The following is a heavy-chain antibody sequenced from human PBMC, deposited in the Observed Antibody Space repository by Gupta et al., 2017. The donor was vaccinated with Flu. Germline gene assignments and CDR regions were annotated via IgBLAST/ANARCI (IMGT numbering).Heavy chain of an antibody. CDR1: GGSISSSSYY. J-gene: IGHJ4*02. Sequence: QLQLQESGPGLVKPSETLSLTCTVSGGSISSSSYYWGWIRQPPGKGLEWIGSIYYSGSTYYNPSLKSRVTISVDTSKNQFSLKLSSVTAADTAVYYCARLYFRWGHYFDYWGQGTLVTVSS. CDR3: ARLYFRWGHYFDY. D-gene: IGHD3-16*01. V-gene: IGHV4-39*01. CDR2: IYYSGST.